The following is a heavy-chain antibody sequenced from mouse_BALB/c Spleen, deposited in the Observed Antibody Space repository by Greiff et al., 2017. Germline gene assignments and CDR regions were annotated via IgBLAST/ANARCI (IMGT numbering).Heavy chain of an antibody. CDR1: GYTFTDYW. Sequence: QVQLQQPGAELVMPGASVKMSCKASGYTFTDYWMHWVKQRPGQGLEWIGAIDTSDSYTSYNQKFKGKATLTVDESSSTAYMQLSSLTSEDSAVYYCARHGYFDYWGQGTTLTVSS. CDR3: ARHGYFDY. V-gene: IGHV1-69*01. J-gene: IGHJ2*01. CDR2: IDTSDSYT.